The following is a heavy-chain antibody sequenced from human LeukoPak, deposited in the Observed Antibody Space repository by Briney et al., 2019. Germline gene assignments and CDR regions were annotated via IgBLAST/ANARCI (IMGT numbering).Heavy chain of an antibody. J-gene: IGHJ3*02. D-gene: IGHD6-13*01. CDR1: GYSISSGYY. Sequence: SETLSLTCTVSGYSISSGYYWGWIRQPPGKGLEWIGSIYHSGSTYYNPSLKSRVTISVDKSKNQFSLKLSSVTAADTAVYYCARGYSSSWYFAFDIWGQGTMVTVSS. V-gene: IGHV4-38-2*02. CDR2: IYHSGST. CDR3: ARGYSSSWYFAFDI.